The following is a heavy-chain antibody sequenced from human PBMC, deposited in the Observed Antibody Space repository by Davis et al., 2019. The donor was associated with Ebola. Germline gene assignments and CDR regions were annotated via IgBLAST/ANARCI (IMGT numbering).Heavy chain of an antibody. CDR1: GFTFSSYG. CDR3: ARYRGNHFFDQ. Sequence: GESLKISCAASGFTFSSYGMHWVRQAPGKGLEWVAVIWYDGSNKYYADSVKGRFTISRDNSKNTLYLQMNSLRADDTAVYYCARYRGNHFFDQWGQGTLVTVSS. J-gene: IGHJ4*02. V-gene: IGHV3-33*01. CDR2: IWYDGSNK. D-gene: IGHD1-26*01.